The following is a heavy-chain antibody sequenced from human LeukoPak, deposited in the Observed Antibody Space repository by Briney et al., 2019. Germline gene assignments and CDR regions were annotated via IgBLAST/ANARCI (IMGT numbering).Heavy chain of an antibody. CDR1: GFTFSTYW. CDR2: IKQDGSEK. Sequence: PGGSLRLSCVVSGFTFSTYWMSWVRQAPGKGLEWVANIKQDGSEKYYVDSVKGRFTISRDNAKNSLYLQVDSLGDKDTGVYYCTRGWGSSGPGDFWGQGTLVTVSS. D-gene: IGHD6-19*01. J-gene: IGHJ4*02. CDR3: TRGWGSSGPGDF. V-gene: IGHV3-7*01.